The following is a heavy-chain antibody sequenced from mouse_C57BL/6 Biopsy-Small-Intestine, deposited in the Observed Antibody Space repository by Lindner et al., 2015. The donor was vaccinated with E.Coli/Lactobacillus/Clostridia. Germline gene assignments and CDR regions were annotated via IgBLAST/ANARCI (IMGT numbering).Heavy chain of an antibody. CDR1: GYTFTTYW. CDR2: INPRNGGT. V-gene: IGHV1-53*01. CDR3: ARREYSNSWFAY. J-gene: IGHJ3*01. Sequence: VQLQESGTELVKPGTSVKLSCKASGYTFTTYWMHWVKQRPGQGLEWIGNINPRNGGTNYNEKFKGKATLTADKSSSTAYMQLSSLTSEDSAVYFCARREYSNSWFAYWGQRTLVTVSA. D-gene: IGHD2-5*01.